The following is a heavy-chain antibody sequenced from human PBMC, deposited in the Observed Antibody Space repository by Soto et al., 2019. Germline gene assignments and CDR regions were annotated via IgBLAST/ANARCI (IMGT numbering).Heavy chain of an antibody. CDR3: ARIGYCRGGSCYLTNYNYYYGMDV. Sequence: QVQLVQSGAEVKKPGSSVKVSCKASGGTFSSYAISRVRQAPGQGLEWMGGIIPIFGTADYAQKLQGRVTITADESTSTAYMELSSLRSEDTAVYYCARIGYCRGGSCYLTNYNYYYGMDVWGQGTTVTVSS. CDR2: IIPIFGTA. D-gene: IGHD2-15*01. CDR1: GGTFSSYA. J-gene: IGHJ6*02. V-gene: IGHV1-69*12.